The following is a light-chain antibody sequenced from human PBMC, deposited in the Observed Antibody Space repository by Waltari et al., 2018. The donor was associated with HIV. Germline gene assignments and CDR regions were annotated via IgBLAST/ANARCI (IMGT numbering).Light chain of an antibody. CDR2: KAS. CDR3: QQYTTSWT. CDR1: QSISSW. V-gene: IGKV1-5*03. Sequence: DIQMTQSPSTLSASVGDRVTITCRASQSISSWLAWYQQKPGKAPKLLIYKASSLESGVPSRFSGSGSGTEFTLTIRSLQPDDFATYYCQQYTTSWTFGQGTKVEIK. J-gene: IGKJ1*01.